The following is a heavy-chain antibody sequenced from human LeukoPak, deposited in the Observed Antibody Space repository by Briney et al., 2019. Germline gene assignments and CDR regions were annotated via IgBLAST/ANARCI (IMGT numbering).Heavy chain of an antibody. J-gene: IGHJ4*02. Sequence: GGSLRLSCAASGFTFSSSAMSWVRQAPGKGLEWVSAISNNGGYTYYADSVQGRFTISRDNSKSTLCLQMNSLRAEDTTVYYCAKQLGYCSDGSCYFPYWGQGTLVTVSS. V-gene: IGHV3-23*01. CDR2: ISNNGGYT. CDR3: AKQLGYCSDGSCYFPY. D-gene: IGHD2-15*01. CDR1: GFTFSSSA.